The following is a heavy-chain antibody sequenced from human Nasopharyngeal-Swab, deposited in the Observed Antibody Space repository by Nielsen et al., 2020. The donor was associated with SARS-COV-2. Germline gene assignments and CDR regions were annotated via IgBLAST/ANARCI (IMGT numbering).Heavy chain of an antibody. CDR2: ISYDGSNK. D-gene: IGHD5-18*01. J-gene: IGHJ4*02. Sequence: WIRQPPGKGLEWVAVISYDGSNKYYADSVKGRFTIFRDNSKNTLYLQMNSLRAEDTAVYYCTRDLAFPDTAMNIHLGYWGQGALVTVSS. CDR3: TRDLAFPDTAMNIHLGY. V-gene: IGHV3-30-3*01.